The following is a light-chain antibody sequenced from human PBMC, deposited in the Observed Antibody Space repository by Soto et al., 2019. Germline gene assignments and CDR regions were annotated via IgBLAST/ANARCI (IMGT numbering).Light chain of an antibody. CDR2: DAS. J-gene: IGKJ1*01. CDR3: QQRSNWPT. CDR1: QSVSSY. V-gene: IGKV3-11*01. Sequence: EIVWTQSPATLSLSPGERATLSCRASQSVSSYLAWYQQKPGQAPRLLIYDASNRATGIPARFSGSGSGTDFTLTISSLEPEDFAVYYRQQRSNWPTFGQGTKGDIK.